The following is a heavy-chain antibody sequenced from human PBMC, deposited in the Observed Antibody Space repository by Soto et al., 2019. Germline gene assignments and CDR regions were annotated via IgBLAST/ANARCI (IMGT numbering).Heavy chain of an antibody. CDR2: ISSSSSTI. V-gene: IGHV3-48*01. CDR3: AREGGITMVRGVIPHGDY. D-gene: IGHD3-10*01. Sequence: GGSLRLSCAASGFTFSSYSMNWVRQAPGKGLEWVSYISSSSSTIYYADSVKGRFTISRDNAKNSLYLQMNSLRAEDTAVYYCAREGGITMVRGVIPHGDYWGQGTLVTVSS. J-gene: IGHJ4*02. CDR1: GFTFSSYS.